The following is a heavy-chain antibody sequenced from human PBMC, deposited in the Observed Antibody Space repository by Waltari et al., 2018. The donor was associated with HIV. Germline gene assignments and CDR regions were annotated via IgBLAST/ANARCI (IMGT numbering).Heavy chain of an antibody. CDR1: GFTFTNYS. D-gene: IGHD1-26*01. V-gene: IGHV3-7*01. CDR2: IKDDGSEK. Sequence: EVQLMESGGGLVQYGGTLRRSCAASGFTFTNYSMRWVRQTPGKGLEWVAYIKDDGSEKYYMGSVKGRFTISRDNAKNSMFLQMNSLRAEDTAVYYCARIGTFPHNYAIDFWGQGTTVTVSS. CDR3: ARIGTFPHNYAIDF. J-gene: IGHJ6*02.